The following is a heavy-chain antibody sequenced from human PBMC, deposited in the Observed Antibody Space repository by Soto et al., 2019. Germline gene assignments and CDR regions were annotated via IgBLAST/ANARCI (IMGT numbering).Heavy chain of an antibody. Sequence: GGSLRLSCAASGFTFSSCAMSWVRQAPGMGLEWVSAIGASGSTTYYADSMKGRFTISRDNSKNSLYLQMNSLRADDTAVYYCVKQGFAVLDQWGQGTLVTVSS. CDR2: IGASGSTT. J-gene: IGHJ4*02. CDR1: GFTFSSCA. V-gene: IGHV3-23*05. D-gene: IGHD6-19*01. CDR3: VKQGFAVLDQ.